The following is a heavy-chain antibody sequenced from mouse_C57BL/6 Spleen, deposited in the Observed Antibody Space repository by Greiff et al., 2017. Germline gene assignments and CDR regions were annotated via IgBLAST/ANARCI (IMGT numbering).Heavy chain of an antibody. CDR3: ARQCFGTVVDSAWFAY. J-gene: IGHJ3*01. CDR2: ISSGGSYT. D-gene: IGHD1-1*01. V-gene: IGHV5-6*01. Sequence: EVQGVESGGDLVKPGGSLKLSCAASGFTFSSYGMSWVRQTPDKRLEWVATISSGGSYTYYPDSVKGRFTISRDNAKNTLYLQMSSLKSEDTAMYYCARQCFGTVVDSAWFAYWGQGTLVTVSA. CDR1: GFTFSSYG.